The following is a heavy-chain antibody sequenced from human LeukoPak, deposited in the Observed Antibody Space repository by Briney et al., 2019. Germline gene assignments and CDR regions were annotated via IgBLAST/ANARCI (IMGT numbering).Heavy chain of an antibody. D-gene: IGHD7-27*01. CDR3: ARQTGDKAFDI. Sequence: SETLSLTCTVSGGSISSYYWSWIRQPPGKGLEWIGRVYTSGSTNYNPSLKSRVTMSLDTSKNQFSLMLSSVTAADTAVYYCARQTGDKAFDIWGQGTMVTVSS. CDR2: VYTSGST. J-gene: IGHJ3*02. V-gene: IGHV4-4*07. CDR1: GGSISSYY.